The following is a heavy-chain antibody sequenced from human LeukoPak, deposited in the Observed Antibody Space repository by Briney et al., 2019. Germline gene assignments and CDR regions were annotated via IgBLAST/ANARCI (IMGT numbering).Heavy chain of an antibody. CDR3: ARFGLAFDY. Sequence: GGSLRLSCAASGFTFSSYSMNWVRQAPGRGLEWVSYISSSSSPMYYADSVKGRFTISRDNAKNSLYLQMNSLRVEDTAVYYCARFGLAFDYWGQGTLVTVSS. J-gene: IGHJ4*02. V-gene: IGHV3-48*04. D-gene: IGHD3/OR15-3a*01. CDR1: GFTFSSYS. CDR2: ISSSSSPM.